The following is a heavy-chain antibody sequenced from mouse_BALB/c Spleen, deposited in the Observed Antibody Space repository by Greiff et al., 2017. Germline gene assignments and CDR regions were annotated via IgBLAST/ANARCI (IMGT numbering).Heavy chain of an antibody. CDR1: GFTFSSYG. Sequence: EVKVVESGGDLVKPGGSLKLSCAASGFTFSSYGMSWVRQTPDNRLEWVASISSGGSTYYPDSVKGRFTISRDNARNILYLQMSSLRSEDTAMYYCARCYYYGSSYHYAMDYWGQGTSVTVSS. CDR3: ARCYYYGSSYHYAMDY. J-gene: IGHJ4*01. CDR2: ISSGGST. D-gene: IGHD1-1*01. V-gene: IGHV5-6-5*01.